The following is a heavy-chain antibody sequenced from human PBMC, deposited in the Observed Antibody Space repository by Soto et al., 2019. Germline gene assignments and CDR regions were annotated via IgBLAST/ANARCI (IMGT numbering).Heavy chain of an antibody. CDR2: IYYSGST. Sequence: LSLTCTVSGGSISSGGYYWSWIRQHPGKGLEWIGYIYYSGSTYYNPSLKSRVTISVDTSKNQFSLKLSSVTAADTAVYYCARDGLGYYDSSGYYSGPDAFDIWGQGPLVTVPS. D-gene: IGHD3-22*01. V-gene: IGHV4-31*03. CDR1: GGSISSGGYY. CDR3: ARDGLGYYDSSGYYSGPDAFDI. J-gene: IGHJ3*02.